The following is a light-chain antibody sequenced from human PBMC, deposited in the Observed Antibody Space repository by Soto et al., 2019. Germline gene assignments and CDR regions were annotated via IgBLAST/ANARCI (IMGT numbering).Light chain of an antibody. Sequence: AIRMTQSPSSLSASVGDRVTITCRASQGIKNDLGWYQQKPGKAPKFMIYDASSLQSGVPSRFSGSGSGTDCTLTISSLKTEDFATYYCLQDVNNTWTFGQGTKVEIQ. CDR3: LQDVNNTWT. J-gene: IGKJ1*01. CDR2: DAS. CDR1: QGIKND. V-gene: IGKV1-6*01.